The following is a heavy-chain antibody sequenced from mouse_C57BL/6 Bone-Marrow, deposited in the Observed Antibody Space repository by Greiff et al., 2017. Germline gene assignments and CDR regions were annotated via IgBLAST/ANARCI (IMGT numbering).Heavy chain of an antibody. D-gene: IGHD1-1*01. CDR2: IHPNSGST. CDR3: ERSYYGSSNLYYFDY. J-gene: IGHJ2*01. CDR1: GYTFTSYW. Sequence: VQLQQPGAELVKPGASVKLSCKASGYTFTSYWMHWVKQRPGQGLEWIGMIHPNSGSTNYNEKFKSKATLTVDKSSSTAYMQLSSLTSEDSAVYFCERSYYGSSNLYYFDYWGQGTTLTVSS. V-gene: IGHV1-64*01.